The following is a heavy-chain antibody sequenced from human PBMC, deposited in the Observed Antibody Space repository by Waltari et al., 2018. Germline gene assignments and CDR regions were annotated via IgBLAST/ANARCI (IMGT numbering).Heavy chain of an antibody. D-gene: IGHD3-10*01. Sequence: QVQLVQSGAEVKKPGSSVKVSCKASGGTFSSYDISWVRKATGQGLGWMGGIIPIFGTANYAQKFQGRVTITADESTSTAYMELSSLRSEDTAVYYCARDYRFGELIDAFDIWGQGTMVTVSS. CDR1: GGTFSSYD. V-gene: IGHV1-69*12. J-gene: IGHJ3*02. CDR3: ARDYRFGELIDAFDI. CDR2: IIPIFGTA.